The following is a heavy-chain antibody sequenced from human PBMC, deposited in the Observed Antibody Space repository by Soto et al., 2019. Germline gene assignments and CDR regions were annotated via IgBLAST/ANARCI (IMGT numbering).Heavy chain of an antibody. CDR1: GYTFTSYY. Sequence: ASVKVSCKASGYTFTSYYMHWVRQAPGQGLEWMGIINPSGGSTSYAQKFQGRVTMTRDTSTSTVYMELSSLRSEDTAVYYCARDPLGYCSGGSCYPQYYFDYWGQGTLVTVSS. V-gene: IGHV1-46*01. CDR2: INPSGGST. CDR3: ARDPLGYCSGGSCYPQYYFDY. J-gene: IGHJ4*02. D-gene: IGHD2-15*01.